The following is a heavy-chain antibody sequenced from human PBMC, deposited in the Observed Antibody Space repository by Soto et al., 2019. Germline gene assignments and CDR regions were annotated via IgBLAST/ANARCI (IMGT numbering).Heavy chain of an antibody. V-gene: IGHV1-2*04. CDR2: INPNSGGT. CDR3: ARGPYYDFWSGYPDY. CDR1: GYTFTSYY. J-gene: IGHJ4*02. D-gene: IGHD3-3*01. Sequence: ASVKVSCKASGYTFTSYYMHWVRQTPGQGLEWMGWINPNSGGTNYAQKFQGWVTMTRDTSISTAYMELSRLRSDDTAVYYCARGPYYDFWSGYPDYWGQGTLVTVS.